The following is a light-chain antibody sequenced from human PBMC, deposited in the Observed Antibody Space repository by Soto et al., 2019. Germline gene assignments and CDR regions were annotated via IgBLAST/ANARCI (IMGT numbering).Light chain of an antibody. V-gene: IGKV3-15*01. CDR3: QQYNLWPPET. CDR2: GAS. CDR1: QSVRSN. J-gene: IGKJ1*01. Sequence: IVMTQSPSTLSLSPGERATLSCRASQSVRSNLAWYQKRPGQAPRLLICGASTRATGIPARFTGGGSGTELILTISSLQSEDSAAYYCQQYNLWPPETFGQGTKVDIK.